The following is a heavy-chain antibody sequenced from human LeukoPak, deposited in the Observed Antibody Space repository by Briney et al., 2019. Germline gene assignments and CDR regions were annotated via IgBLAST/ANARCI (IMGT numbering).Heavy chain of an antibody. Sequence: GASVKVSCKASGYTFTGYYMHWVRQAPGQGLEWMGWINPNSGGTNYAQKFQGWVTMTRDTSISTAYMELSRLRSDDTAVYYCARTYPLYYDLLTGYWAEYYFDYWGQGTLVTVSS. D-gene: IGHD3-9*01. J-gene: IGHJ4*02. CDR2: INPNSGGT. CDR1: GYTFTGYY. V-gene: IGHV1-2*04. CDR3: ARTYPLYYDLLTGYWAEYYFDY.